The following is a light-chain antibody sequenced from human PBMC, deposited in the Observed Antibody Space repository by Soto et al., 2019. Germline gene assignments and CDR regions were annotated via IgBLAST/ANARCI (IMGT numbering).Light chain of an antibody. CDR1: QSITNY. J-gene: IGKJ1*01. CDR3: QQTLAAPPT. CDR2: DAS. V-gene: IGKV1-39*01. Sequence: DIQMTQSPSSLSASVGDRITITCLASQSITNYLNWYQHKPGKAPLLLIYDASTLQSGVPSRFSGSGAGTDFTLTISSLHPEDFEAYSCQQTLAAPPTFGQGTKVDIK.